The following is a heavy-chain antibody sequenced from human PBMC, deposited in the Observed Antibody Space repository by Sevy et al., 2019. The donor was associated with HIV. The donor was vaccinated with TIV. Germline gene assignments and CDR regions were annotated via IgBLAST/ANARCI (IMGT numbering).Heavy chain of an antibody. D-gene: IGHD6-19*01. J-gene: IGHJ5*02. CDR3: AEDAWEECYRSCHNWFDA. Sequence: GGSLRLSCAASGFTFSDYYMSWIRQAPGKGLEWVSYISGLTNYINYADSVKGRFTISSDNAKNSLYLQMNSLRVEDTQGYYCAEDAWEECYRSCHNWFDAWRQETLATASS. V-gene: IGHV3-11*05. CDR1: GFTFSDYY. CDR2: ISGLTNYI.